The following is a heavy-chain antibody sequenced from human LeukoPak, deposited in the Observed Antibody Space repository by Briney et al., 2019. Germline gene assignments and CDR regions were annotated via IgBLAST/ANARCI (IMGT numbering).Heavy chain of an antibody. V-gene: IGHV3-53*01. D-gene: IGHD3-22*01. CDR2: IYSGGST. Sequence: GGSLRLSCAASGFTVSSNYMSWVRQAPGKGLEWVSVIYSGGSTYYADSVKGRFTISRDNSKNTLYLQMNSLRAEDTAVYYCAGHMIPRSFPPTHFDYWGQGTLVTVSS. CDR3: AGHMIPRSFPPTHFDY. J-gene: IGHJ4*02. CDR1: GFTVSSNY.